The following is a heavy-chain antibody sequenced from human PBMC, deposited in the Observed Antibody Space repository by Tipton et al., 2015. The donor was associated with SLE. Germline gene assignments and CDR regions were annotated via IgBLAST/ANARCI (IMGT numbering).Heavy chain of an antibody. Sequence: QSGAEVKKPGASVKVSCKASGYTFTSYGISWARQAPGQGLEWMGWISAYNGNTNYAQKLQGRVTMTTDTSTSTAYMGLRSLRSDDTAVYYCSRDLRYFDWLLSDAFDIWGQWTMVTVSS. D-gene: IGHD3-9*01. CDR1: GYTFTSYG. CDR3: SRDLRYFDWLLSDAFDI. CDR2: ISAYNGNT. V-gene: IGHV1-18*01. J-gene: IGHJ3*02.